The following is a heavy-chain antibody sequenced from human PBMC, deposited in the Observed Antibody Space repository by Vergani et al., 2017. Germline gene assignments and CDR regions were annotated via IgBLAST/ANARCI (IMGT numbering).Heavy chain of an antibody. V-gene: IGHV3-21*01. J-gene: IGHJ4*02. Sequence: VQLVESGGGVVQPGRSLRLSCAASGFTFSSYGMNWVRQAPGKGLEWVSSISSSSSYIYYADSVKGRFTISRDNAKNSLYLQMNSLRAEDTAVYYCARDTYDFWSGYYTDEFDYWGQGTLVTVSS. CDR1: GFTFSSYG. CDR3: ARDTYDFWSGYYTDEFDY. CDR2: ISSSSSYI. D-gene: IGHD3-3*01.